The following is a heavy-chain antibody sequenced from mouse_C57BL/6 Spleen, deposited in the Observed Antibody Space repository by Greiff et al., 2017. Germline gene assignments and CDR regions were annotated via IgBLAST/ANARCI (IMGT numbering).Heavy chain of an antibody. V-gene: IGHV1-54*01. J-gene: IGHJ2*01. CDR3: ARGNYGGDY. CDR2: INPGSGGT. Sequence: QVQLKQSGAELVRPGTSVKVSCKASGYAFTNYLIEWVKQRPGQGLEWIGVINPGSGGTNYNEKFKGKATLTADKSSSTAYMQLSSLTSEDSAVYFCARGNYGGDYWGQGTTLTVSS. D-gene: IGHD1-2*01. CDR1: GYAFTNYL.